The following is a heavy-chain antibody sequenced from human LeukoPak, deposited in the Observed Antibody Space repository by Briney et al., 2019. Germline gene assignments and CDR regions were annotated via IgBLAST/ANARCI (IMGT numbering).Heavy chain of an antibody. Sequence: PSETLSLTCTVSGGSINSYYWSWIRQPAGKGLEWIGRIYSSGSTGYNPSLKSRVTMSLDTSKNQFSQNLSSVTAADTAVYYCARVDIRTAFFDYWGQGTLVTVSS. CDR1: GGSINSYY. V-gene: IGHV4-4*07. CDR3: ARVDIRTAFFDY. CDR2: IYSSGST. D-gene: IGHD5-12*01. J-gene: IGHJ4*02.